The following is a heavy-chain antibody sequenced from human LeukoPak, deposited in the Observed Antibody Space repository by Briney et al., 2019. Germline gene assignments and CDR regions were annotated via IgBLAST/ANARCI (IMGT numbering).Heavy chain of an antibody. V-gene: IGHV4-39*01. CDR3: ARISYYDFWSGYYYYYMDV. CDR1: GGSISSSSYY. J-gene: IGHJ6*03. D-gene: IGHD3-3*01. Sequence: SETLSLTCTVSGGSISSSSYYWGRMRQPPGKGLEGIGSIYYSGSTYYNPSLKSRVTISVDTSKNQFSMKVRSVTAVGTDVYYCARISYYDFWSGYYYYYMDVWGKGTTVTASS. CDR2: IYYSGST.